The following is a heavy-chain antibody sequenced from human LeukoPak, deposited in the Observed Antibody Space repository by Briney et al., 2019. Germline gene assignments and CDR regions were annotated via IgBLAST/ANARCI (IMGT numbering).Heavy chain of an antibody. V-gene: IGHV4-38-2*02. D-gene: IGHD3-22*01. Sequence: SETLSLTCTVSGYSISSGYYWGWIRQPPGKGLEWIGSIYHSGSTYYNPSLESRVTISVDTSKNQLSLKLSSVTAADTAVYYCAGYYDSSGYSPNWYFDLWGRGTLVTVSS. CDR1: GYSISSGYY. CDR2: IYHSGST. CDR3: AGYYDSSGYSPNWYFDL. J-gene: IGHJ2*01.